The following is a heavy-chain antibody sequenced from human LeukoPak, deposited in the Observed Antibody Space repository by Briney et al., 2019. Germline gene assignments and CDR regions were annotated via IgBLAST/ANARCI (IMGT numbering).Heavy chain of an antibody. D-gene: IGHD3-10*01. CDR2: INHSGST. CDR3: ARAKGSGSYFNWFDP. CDR1: GGTFSGYY. J-gene: IGHJ5*02. V-gene: IGHV4-34*01. Sequence: SETLSLTCAVYGGTFSGYYWSWIRQPPGKGLEWIGEINHSGSTNYNPSLKSRVTISVDTSKNQSSLKLSSVTAADTAVYYCARAKGSGSYFNWFDPWGQGTLVTVSS.